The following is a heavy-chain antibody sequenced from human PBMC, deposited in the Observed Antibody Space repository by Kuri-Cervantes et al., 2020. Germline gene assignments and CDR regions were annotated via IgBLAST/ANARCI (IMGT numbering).Heavy chain of an antibody. D-gene: IGHD2-21*02. CDR2: ISGSGGST. V-gene: IGHV3-23*01. Sequence: GESLKISCAASGFTFSSYAMGWVRQAPGKGLEWVSAISGSGGSTYYTDSVKGRFTISRDNSKSALFLQMNSLRSEDTAVYYCARDRLVVVVTAVFDYWGQGSLVTVSS. J-gene: IGHJ4*02. CDR1: GFTFSSYA. CDR3: ARDRLVVVVTAVFDY.